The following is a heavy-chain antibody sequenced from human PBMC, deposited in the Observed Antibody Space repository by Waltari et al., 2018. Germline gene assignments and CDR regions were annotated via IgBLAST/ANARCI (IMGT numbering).Heavy chain of an antibody. D-gene: IGHD6-13*01. CDR2: IDPSDSYT. V-gene: IGHV5-10-1*03. J-gene: IGHJ1*01. Sequence: EVQLVQSGAEVKKPGESLRISCKGSGYSFTSYWLSRVRQMPGKGLEWMGRIDPSDSYTNYSPSFQGHVTISADKSISTAYLQWSSLKASDTAMYYCARPKGGSSWYLHWGQGTLVTVSS. CDR1: GYSFTSYW. CDR3: ARPKGGSSWYLH.